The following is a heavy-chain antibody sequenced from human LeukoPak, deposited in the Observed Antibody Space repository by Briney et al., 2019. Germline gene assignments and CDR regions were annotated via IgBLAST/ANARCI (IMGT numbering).Heavy chain of an antibody. V-gene: IGHV3-53*01. D-gene: IGHD3-22*01. CDR1: GFTVSSNY. Sequence: GGSLRLSCAASGFTVSSNYMSWVRQAPGKGLEWVSVIYSGGSTYYADSVKGRFTISRDNSKNTLYLQMNSLRAEDTAVYYCCDSSGYYYGAIDYWGQGTLVTVSS. J-gene: IGHJ4*02. CDR3: CDSSGYYYGAIDY. CDR2: IYSGGST.